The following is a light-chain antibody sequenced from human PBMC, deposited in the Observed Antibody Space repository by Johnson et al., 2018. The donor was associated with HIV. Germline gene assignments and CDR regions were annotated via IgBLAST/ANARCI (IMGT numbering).Light chain of an antibody. CDR2: DNT. CDR3: GTWDISLSVGYV. J-gene: IGLJ1*01. V-gene: IGLV1-51*01. CDR1: GSKIENNY. Sequence: QSVLTQPPSVSAAPGQKVTISCSGNGSKIENNYISWYQQFPERAPKLLIYDNTKRPSGIPDRFSGSKSGTSATLGITGLQTGDEADYYCGTWDISLSVGYVFGTGTKVTVL.